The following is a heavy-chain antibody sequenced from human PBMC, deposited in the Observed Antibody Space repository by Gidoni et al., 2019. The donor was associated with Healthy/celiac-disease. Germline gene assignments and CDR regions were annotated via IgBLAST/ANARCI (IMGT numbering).Heavy chain of an antibody. Sequence: VQLVESGGGLVQPGGSLRLSCAASGFTFSSYDMHWVRQATGKGLEWVSAIGTAGDTYYPGSVKGRFTISRENAKNSLYLQMNSLRAGDTAVYYCARAYGDYYYGMDVWGQGTTVTVSS. CDR2: IGTAGDT. J-gene: IGHJ6*02. CDR3: ARAYGDYYYGMDV. V-gene: IGHV3-13*01. D-gene: IGHD3-10*01. CDR1: GFTFSSYD.